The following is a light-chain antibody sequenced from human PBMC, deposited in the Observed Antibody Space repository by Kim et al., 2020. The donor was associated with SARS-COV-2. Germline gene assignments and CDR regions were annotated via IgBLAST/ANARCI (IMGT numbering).Light chain of an antibody. J-gene: IGLJ2*01. V-gene: IGLV2-14*03. Sequence: PGQPMTSSCTGTSSDVGRNNYVSWYQQHVGSAPKLIIYDVSNRPSGVSNRFSGSKSGDTASLTISGLQAEDEADYYCSSYRSGSTLFGGGTQLTVL. CDR2: DVS. CDR3: SSYRSGSTL. CDR1: SSDVGRNNY.